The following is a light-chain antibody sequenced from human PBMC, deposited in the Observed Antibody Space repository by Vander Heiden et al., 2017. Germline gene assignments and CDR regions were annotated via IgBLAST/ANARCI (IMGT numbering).Light chain of an antibody. Sequence: QPALTQPPSASGTPGQRVTIPCSGSRPPIGSHTVYWYQPLPASAPKLLIYSDNQRPSGVPDRFSGSTSGTSASLTISGLQSEDEADYYCAAWDDSLDGWVFGGGTKLTVL. V-gene: IGLV1-44*01. CDR1: RPPIGSHT. CDR3: AAWDDSLDGWV. J-gene: IGLJ3*02. CDR2: SDN.